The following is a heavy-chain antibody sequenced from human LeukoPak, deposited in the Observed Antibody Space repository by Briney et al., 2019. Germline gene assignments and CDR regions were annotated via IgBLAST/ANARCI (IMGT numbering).Heavy chain of an antibody. CDR3: AREPHSSGWYRDAFDI. CDR1: GGSISSYY. V-gene: IGHV4-4*07. Sequence: SETLSPTCTVSGGSISSYYWSWIRQPAGKGLEWIGRIYTSGSTNYNPSLKSRVTMSVDTSKNQFSLKLSSVTAADTAVYYCAREPHSSGWYRDAFDIWGQGTMVTVSS. D-gene: IGHD6-19*01. CDR2: IYTSGST. J-gene: IGHJ3*02.